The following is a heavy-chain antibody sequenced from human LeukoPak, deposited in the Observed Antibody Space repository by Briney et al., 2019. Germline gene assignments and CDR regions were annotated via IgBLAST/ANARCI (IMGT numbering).Heavy chain of an antibody. Sequence: GSLRLSCAASGFTFSSYAMGWVRQAPGKGLEWIGSIYYSGSTYYNPSLKSRVTISVDTSKNQFSLKLSSVTAADTAVYSRARHLYTGTTVTTPLAYFNYWGQGTLVTVSS. V-gene: IGHV4-39*01. CDR3: ARHLYTGTTVTTPLAYFNY. J-gene: IGHJ4*01. CDR2: IYYSGST. CDR1: GFTFSSYA. D-gene: IGHD4-17*01.